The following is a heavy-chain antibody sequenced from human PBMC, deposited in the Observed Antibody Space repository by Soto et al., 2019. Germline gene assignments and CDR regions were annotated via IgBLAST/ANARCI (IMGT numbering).Heavy chain of an antibody. Sequence: EVQLVESGGGLVQPGRSLRLSCAASGFTFDDYAMHWVQQAPGKGLEWVSGISWNSGSIGYADSVKGRFTISRDNAKNSLYLQMNSLRAEDTALYYCAKDYCGGDCYSYALDPWGQGTLVTVSS. CDR2: ISWNSGSI. CDR3: AKDYCGGDCYSYALDP. V-gene: IGHV3-9*01. CDR1: GFTFDDYA. D-gene: IGHD2-21*02. J-gene: IGHJ5*02.